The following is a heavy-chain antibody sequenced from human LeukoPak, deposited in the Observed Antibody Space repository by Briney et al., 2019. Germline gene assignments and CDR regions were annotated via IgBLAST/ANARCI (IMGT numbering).Heavy chain of an antibody. Sequence: PGGSLRLSCAASGFTLSNFAMTWVRQAPGKGLEWVSVISVSGGSTYYADSVKGRFTISRDNSKNTLYLQMDSLRAEDTAVYFCAKDGPQSEYQPLGSSDYWGQGTLVTVSS. J-gene: IGHJ4*02. V-gene: IGHV3-23*01. CDR3: AKDGPQSEYQPLGSSDY. D-gene: IGHD2-2*01. CDR2: ISVSGGST. CDR1: GFTLSNFA.